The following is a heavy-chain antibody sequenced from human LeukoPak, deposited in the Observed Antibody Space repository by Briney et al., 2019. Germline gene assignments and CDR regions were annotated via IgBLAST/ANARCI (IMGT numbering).Heavy chain of an antibody. V-gene: IGHV1-46*01. D-gene: IGHD5-18*01. Sequence: ASVKVSCKASGYTFTSYYMHWVRQAPGQGLEWMGIINPSGGSTSYAQKFQGRVTMTRDTSTRTVYMELSSLRSEDTAVYYCARDTKLDVDTAMVPDYWGQGTLVTVSS. CDR2: INPSGGST. J-gene: IGHJ4*02. CDR3: ARDTKLDVDTAMVPDY. CDR1: GYTFTSYY.